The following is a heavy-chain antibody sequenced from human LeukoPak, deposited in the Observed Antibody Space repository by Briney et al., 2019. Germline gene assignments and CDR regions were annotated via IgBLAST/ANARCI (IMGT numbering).Heavy chain of an antibody. J-gene: IGHJ4*02. CDR1: GFTFSSYG. CDR3: ATLTVTTTKFDY. Sequence: GGSLRLSHAASGFTFSSYGMHWVRQAPGKGLEWVAFIRYDGSNKYFADSVKGRFTISRDNSKNTLYLQMNILRAEDTAVYYCATLTVTTTKFDYWGQGTLVTVSS. CDR2: IRYDGSNK. D-gene: IGHD4-17*01. V-gene: IGHV3-30*02.